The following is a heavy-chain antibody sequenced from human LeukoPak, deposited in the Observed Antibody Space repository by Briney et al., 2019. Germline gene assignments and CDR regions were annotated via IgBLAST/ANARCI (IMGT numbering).Heavy chain of an antibody. CDR3: AKWEGYYMDV. D-gene: IGHD1-26*01. CDR2: ISWNSGSI. Sequence: TGGSLRLSCAASGFTFDDYAMHWVRQAPGKGLEWVSGISWNSGSIGYADSVKGRFTISRDNAKNSLYLQMNSLRAEDTALYYCAKWEGYYMDVWGKGTTVTASS. J-gene: IGHJ6*03. V-gene: IGHV3-9*01. CDR1: GFTFDDYA.